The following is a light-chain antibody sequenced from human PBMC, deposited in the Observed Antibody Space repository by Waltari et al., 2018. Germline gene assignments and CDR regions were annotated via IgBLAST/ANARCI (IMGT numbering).Light chain of an antibody. V-gene: IGLV1-40*01. CDR2: GST. J-gene: IGLJ3*02. Sequence: QSVLTQPPSVSGATGQRVTISCTGSGSNIGAGYDVNWYQQPPRAAPKLLIYGSTSRPLGVPDRFFGSTSGTSASLVIIGLQAEDEGDYYCQSYDTSLSVVFGGGTKLTVL. CDR3: QSYDTSLSVV. CDR1: GSNIGAGYD.